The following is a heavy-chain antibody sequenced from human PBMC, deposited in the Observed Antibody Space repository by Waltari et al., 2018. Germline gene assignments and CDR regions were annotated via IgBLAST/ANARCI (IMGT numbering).Heavy chain of an antibody. CDR1: GFTFSRYW. D-gene: IGHD2-21*01. Sequence: VECGGDLVQPGGSLRLSCPASGFTFSRYWLSWARQAPVKVREVVANIITDGSDKYWVDSVKGLFTISRDNAESSLSLQMSTLRAEDTGRYYCSRYWGGSERGINCWGRGPLVTCSS. V-gene: IGHV3-7*01. J-gene: IGHJ4*02. CDR2: IITDGSDK. CDR3: SRYWGGSERGINC.